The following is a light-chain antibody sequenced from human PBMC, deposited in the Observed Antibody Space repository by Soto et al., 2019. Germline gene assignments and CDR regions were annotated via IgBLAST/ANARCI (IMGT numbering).Light chain of an antibody. CDR2: GAS. CDR3: QQYNDWLWT. Sequence: IVEAQSCATLSTSPGERVTLACRATQSVTYNLAWYQQKPGQAPRLLIYGASTRATGIPARFSGRGSGTEFTLTITSLQSEDFAVYYCQQYNDWLWTFGQGTKVDIK. V-gene: IGKV3-15*01. CDR1: QSVTYN. J-gene: IGKJ1*01.